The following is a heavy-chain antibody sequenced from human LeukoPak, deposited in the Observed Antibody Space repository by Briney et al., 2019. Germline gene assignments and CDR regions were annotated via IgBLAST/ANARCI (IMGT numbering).Heavy chain of an antibody. CDR2: ISGSVGST. Sequence: GGSLRLSCAASGFTFNNYAMGWVRQPAGKGLEWVSAISGSVGSTYYADSVKGRFTISRDNSKNTLYLQMNILRADDTAVYYCAKVGLFRPADYFDYWDQGTLVTVSS. CDR1: GFTFNNYA. CDR3: AKVGLFRPADYFDY. J-gene: IGHJ4*02. V-gene: IGHV3-23*01. D-gene: IGHD3-9*01.